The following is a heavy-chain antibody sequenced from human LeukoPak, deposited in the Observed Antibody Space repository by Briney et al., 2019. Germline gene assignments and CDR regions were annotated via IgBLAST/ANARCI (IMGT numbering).Heavy chain of an antibody. J-gene: IGHJ3*02. CDR1: GYTFTGYY. Sequence: ASVKVSCRASGYTFTGYYMHWVRQASGQGLEWMGWSNPNSGGTNYAQKFQGRVTMTRDTSISTAYMELSRLRSDDTAVYYCARVAGNAIFGVVNNAFDIWGQGTMVTVSS. V-gene: IGHV1-2*02. CDR3: ARVAGNAIFGVVNNAFDI. CDR2: SNPNSGGT. D-gene: IGHD3-3*01.